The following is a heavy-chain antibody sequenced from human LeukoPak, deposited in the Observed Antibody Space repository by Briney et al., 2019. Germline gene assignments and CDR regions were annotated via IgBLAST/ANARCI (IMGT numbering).Heavy chain of an antibody. V-gene: IGHV4-59*01. Sequence: PSETLSLTCTVSGGSISSYYWSWIRQPPGKGLEWIGYIYYSGSTNYNPSLKSRVTISVDTSKNQFSLKLSSVTAADTAVYYCARVQAYGGKGYFDYWGQGTLVTISS. J-gene: IGHJ4*02. CDR1: GGSISSYY. CDR3: ARVQAYGGKGYFDY. CDR2: IYYSGST. D-gene: IGHD4-23*01.